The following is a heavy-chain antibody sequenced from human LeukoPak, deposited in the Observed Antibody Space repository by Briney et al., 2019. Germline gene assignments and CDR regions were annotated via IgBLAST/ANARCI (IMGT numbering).Heavy chain of an antibody. CDR3: AKDQPPTN. CDR1: GFTLRSYG. Sequence: GGSLRLSCAASGFTLRSYGMSWVRQAPGKGLEWVSAITSGYSTYYADSVKGRFTISTDNSKNTLYLQMNSLRAEDTAVYYCAKDQPPTNWGQGTLVTVSS. D-gene: IGHD5-12*01. J-gene: IGHJ4*02. V-gene: IGHV3-23*01. CDR2: ITSGYST.